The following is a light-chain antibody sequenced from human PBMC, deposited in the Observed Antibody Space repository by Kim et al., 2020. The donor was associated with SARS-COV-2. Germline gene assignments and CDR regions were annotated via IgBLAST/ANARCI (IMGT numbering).Light chain of an antibody. Sequence: VAPGKTATITSGGNNIGSQSVHGYQQKPGQAPVLVIYNDRDRPSGIPERFSGSNSGSTATLTISRVEAGDEADYYCQVWDSNSDQVFGGGTKLTVL. V-gene: IGLV3-21*04. J-gene: IGLJ2*01. CDR3: QVWDSNSDQV. CDR2: NDR. CDR1: NIGSQS.